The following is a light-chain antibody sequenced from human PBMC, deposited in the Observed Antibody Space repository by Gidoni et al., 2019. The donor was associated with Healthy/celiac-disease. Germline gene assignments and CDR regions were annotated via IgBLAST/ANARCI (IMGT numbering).Light chain of an antibody. CDR1: QSVSSN. CDR3: RQYNNWPPWT. V-gene: IGKV3-15*01. J-gene: IGKJ1*01. Sequence: EIVMTQSPASLSVSPGERATLSCRASQSVSSNLAWYQQKPGQAPRPLIYGASTRATGSPARFSGSGSGTEFTLTISSLQSEDFAVYYCRQYNNWPPWTFGQGTKVEIK. CDR2: GAS.